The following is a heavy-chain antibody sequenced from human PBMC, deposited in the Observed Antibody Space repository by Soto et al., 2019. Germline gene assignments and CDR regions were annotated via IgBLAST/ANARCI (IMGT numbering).Heavy chain of an antibody. CDR3: ARTPDCTNGVCSAGFDY. V-gene: IGHV3-11*06. Sequence: GGSLRLSCAASGFTFSDYYMSWIRQAPGKGLEWVSYISSSSSYTNYADSVKGRFTISRGNAKNSLYLQMNSLRAEDTAVYYCARTPDCTNGVCSAGFDYWGQGTLVTVSS. CDR2: ISSSSSYT. J-gene: IGHJ4*02. CDR1: GFTFSDYY. D-gene: IGHD2-8*01.